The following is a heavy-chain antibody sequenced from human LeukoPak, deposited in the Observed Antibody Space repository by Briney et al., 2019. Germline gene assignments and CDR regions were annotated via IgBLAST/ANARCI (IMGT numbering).Heavy chain of an antibody. CDR2: IHPSGTT. Sequence: SETLSLTCAVSGFSMSMGYYWVWIRQPAGQGLEWIGSIHPSGTTFYNSSLNSRVTMSIDAPKNQFSLRLSLVTAADTAVYFCAREMERRITDWGHGTLVTVSS. J-gene: IGHJ4*01. CDR1: GFSMSMGYY. V-gene: IGHV4-38-2*02. CDR3: AREMERRITD. D-gene: IGHD1-1*01.